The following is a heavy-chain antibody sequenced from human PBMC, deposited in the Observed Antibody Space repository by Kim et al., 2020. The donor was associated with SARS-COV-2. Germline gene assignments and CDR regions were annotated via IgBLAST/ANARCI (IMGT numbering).Heavy chain of an antibody. J-gene: IGHJ4*02. Sequence: GGSLRLSCSASGFIFGNYAMSWVRQAPGKGPEWVASVNNGGNAYYGDSAKGRFTVSRDNVKNTLDLQMNSLRVEDTALYYCSTDHASSDWPTFDSWGQGT. CDR1: GFIFGNYA. V-gene: IGHV3-23*02. CDR2: VNNGGNA. CDR3: STDHASSDWPTFDS. D-gene: IGHD6-19*01.